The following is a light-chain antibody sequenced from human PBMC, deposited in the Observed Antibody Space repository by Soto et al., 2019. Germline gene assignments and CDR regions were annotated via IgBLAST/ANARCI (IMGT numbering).Light chain of an antibody. V-gene: IGLV1-40*01. J-gene: IGLJ1*01. CDR1: TSNIGAGYD. CDR2: GNT. CDR3: QSYDNTLSGPIYV. Sequence: QSVLTQPPSVSGALGQRVTISCTGITSNIGAGYDVHWYQLLPGRAPKLLIYGNTNRPSGVPDRFSGSKSATSASLAITGLQAEDEAIYYCQSYDNTLSGPIYVFGTGTKRTVL.